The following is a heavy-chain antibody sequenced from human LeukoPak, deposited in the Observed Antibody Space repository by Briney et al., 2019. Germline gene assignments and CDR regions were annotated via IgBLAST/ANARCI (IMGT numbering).Heavy chain of an antibody. CDR1: GFTFSNYW. Sequence: GGSLRLSCAASGFTFSNYWMHWVRQAPGKGLVWVSRINSDGSSTSYADSVRGRFTISRDNAKNTLYLQMNSLRAEDTAVYYCASELLWFGELLSPSFDYWGQGTLVTVSS. D-gene: IGHD3-10*01. CDR2: INSDGSST. V-gene: IGHV3-74*01. J-gene: IGHJ4*02. CDR3: ASELLWFGELLSPSFDY.